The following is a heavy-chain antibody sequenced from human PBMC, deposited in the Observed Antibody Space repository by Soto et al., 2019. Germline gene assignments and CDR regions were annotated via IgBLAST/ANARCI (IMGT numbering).Heavy chain of an antibody. CDR3: TTGGIEVVFTARVGDY. CDR1: GFTCSNAW. CDR2: MMSKTDGGTT. V-gene: IGHV3-15*07. Sequence: EVQLVESGGGLVKPGGSLRLSCAASGFTCSNAWMNWVRQGPGKGLEWIGRMMSKTDGGTTDYAAPVKGRFTISRDDSKNTLYLQMNSLKTEDTGVYYCTTGGIEVVFTARVGDYWGQGTLVTVSS. J-gene: IGHJ4*02. D-gene: IGHD2-15*01.